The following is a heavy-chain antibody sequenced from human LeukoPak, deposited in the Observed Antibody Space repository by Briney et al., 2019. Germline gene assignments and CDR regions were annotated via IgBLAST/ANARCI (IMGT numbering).Heavy chain of an antibody. V-gene: IGHV4-59*11. CDR1: RGSISSHY. CDR2: IYHSGST. CDR3: ARGRGRNYMDV. Sequence: SESLSDTCIVSRGSISSHYWSWIRQPPGKGLEGIGYIYHSGSTNYNLSLKSRVTISVDTSKNQFSLKLSSVNAANTAVYYFARGRGRNYMDVWGKGTTVTVSS. J-gene: IGHJ6*03. D-gene: IGHD3-10*01.